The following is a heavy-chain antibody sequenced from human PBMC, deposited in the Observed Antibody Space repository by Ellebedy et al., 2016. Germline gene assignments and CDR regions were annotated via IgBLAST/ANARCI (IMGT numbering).Heavy chain of an antibody. J-gene: IGHJ4*02. CDR3: ARLSHYDFWSGYSTGFDY. V-gene: IGHV4-59*01. Sequence: SETLSLTCTVSGGSISSYYWSWIRQPPGKGLEWIGYIYYSGSTNYNPSLKSRVTISVDTSKNQFSLKLSSVTAADTAVYYCARLSHYDFWSGYSTGFDYWGQGTLVTVSS. CDR2: IYYSGST. CDR1: GGSISSYY. D-gene: IGHD3-3*01.